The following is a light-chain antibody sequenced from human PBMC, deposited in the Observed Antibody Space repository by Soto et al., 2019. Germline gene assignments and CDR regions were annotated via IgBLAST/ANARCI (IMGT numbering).Light chain of an antibody. CDR3: QQYNSSPWT. V-gene: IGKV1-5*01. J-gene: IGKJ1*01. CDR1: QSISSW. Sequence: DIQMTQSPSTLSASVGDRFTITCLARQSISSWLAWYQQKPGKAPKLLIYDASSLQSGVPSRFRGSGSGTEFTLTISSLPPDDFETYYCQQYNSSPWTFGQGTKVDIK. CDR2: DAS.